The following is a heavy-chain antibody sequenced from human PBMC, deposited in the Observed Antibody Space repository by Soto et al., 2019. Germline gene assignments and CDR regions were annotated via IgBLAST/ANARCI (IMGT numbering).Heavy chain of an antibody. Sequence: VASVKVSCKASGYTFSNYAMHWVRQAPGQRLEWMGWFNAGNGNTKYSQKFQGRVTITRDTSASTAYVELSSLRSDDTAVYYCARGERYYYDTSGYFGFDYWGQGTLVTVSS. D-gene: IGHD3-22*01. CDR1: GYTFSNYA. CDR3: ARGERYYYDTSGYFGFDY. V-gene: IGHV1-3*01. CDR2: FNAGNGNT. J-gene: IGHJ4*02.